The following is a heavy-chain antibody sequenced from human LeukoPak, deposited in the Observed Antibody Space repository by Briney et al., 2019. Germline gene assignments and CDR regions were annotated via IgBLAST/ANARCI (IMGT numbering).Heavy chain of an antibody. CDR1: GGSIGSYY. CDR3: ARQRGSVGPPFDL. V-gene: IGHV4-59*08. CDR2: MSHSGST. Sequence: SETLSLTCGVSGGSIGSYYWSWIRQPPGKGLEWIGYMSHSGSTNSNPSLKSRLNMSVDRSKNLFSLKLTSVTAADTAVYYCARQRGSVGPPFDLWGRGTLVTVSS. J-gene: IGHJ4*02. D-gene: IGHD5-12*01.